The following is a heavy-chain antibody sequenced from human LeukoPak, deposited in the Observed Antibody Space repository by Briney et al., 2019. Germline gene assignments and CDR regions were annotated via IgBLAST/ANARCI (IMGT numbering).Heavy chain of an antibody. CDR2: INSYGSST. CDR1: GFTFSSYW. D-gene: IGHD2-15*01. CDR3: ARVVVGVTNRFDP. Sequence: GGSLRLSYAASGFTFSSYWVHWVRQAPGKGLVWVSHINSYGSSTTYADSVKGRFTISRDNAKNSLFLQMNSLRAEDTAVYFCARVVVGVTNRFDPWGQGTVVIVSS. J-gene: IGHJ5*02. V-gene: IGHV3-74*01.